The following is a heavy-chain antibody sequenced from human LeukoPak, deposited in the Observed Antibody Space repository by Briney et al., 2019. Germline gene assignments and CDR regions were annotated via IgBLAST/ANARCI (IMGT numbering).Heavy chain of an antibody. CDR3: AKVPVGALITADDY. V-gene: IGHV3-30*02. CDR2: IRYDGSNK. Sequence: GGSLRLSCAASGFTFSSYGMHWVRQAPGKGLEWVAFIRYDGSNKYYADSVKGRFTISRDNSKNTLYLQMNSLRAEDTAVYYCAKVPVGALITADDYWGQGTLVTVSS. D-gene: IGHD1-26*01. CDR1: GFTFSSYG. J-gene: IGHJ4*02.